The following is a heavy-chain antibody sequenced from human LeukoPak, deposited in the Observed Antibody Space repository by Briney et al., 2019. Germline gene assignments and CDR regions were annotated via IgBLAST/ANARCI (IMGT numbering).Heavy chain of an antibody. Sequence: PSETLSLTCTVSGDSISSYFWSWIRQPPGKGLEWIAYVHYSESPNYNPPLKGRVTISLDTAWNQFSLMLSSVTAADTALYYCARDRRWEQLHAFDLWGPGAMVSVSS. CDR3: ARDRRWEQLHAFDL. J-gene: IGHJ3*01. V-gene: IGHV4-59*01. D-gene: IGHD1-26*01. CDR1: GDSISSYF. CDR2: VHYSESP.